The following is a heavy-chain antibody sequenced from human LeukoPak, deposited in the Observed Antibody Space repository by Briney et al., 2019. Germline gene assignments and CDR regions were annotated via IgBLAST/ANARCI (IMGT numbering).Heavy chain of an antibody. J-gene: IGHJ4*02. V-gene: IGHV3-7*05. D-gene: IGHD3-10*01. CDR2: IREDGSEK. CDR1: GLTFSSYC. CDR3: AREVGSITMVQGVPYYFDY. Sequence: GGSLRLSCAVSGLTFSSYCMSWVRQAPREALEWVAKIREDGSEKYYVDSVNGRFTLSRENAKNSLYLQMNSLRAEDTAVYFCAREVGSITMVQGVPYYFDYWGQGTLVTVSS.